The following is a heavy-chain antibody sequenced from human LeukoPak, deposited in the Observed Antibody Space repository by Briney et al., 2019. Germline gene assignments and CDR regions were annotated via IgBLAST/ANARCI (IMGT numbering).Heavy chain of an antibody. CDR3: ARDFEDPGAVAGSFDY. CDR1: GFTFSSYW. Sequence: PGGSLRLSCAASGFTFSSYWMHWVRQAPGKGLVWVSRINSDGSSTSYADSVKGRFTISRDNAKNTLCLQMNSLRAEDTAVYYCARDFEDPGAVAGSFDYWGQGTLVTVSS. J-gene: IGHJ4*02. D-gene: IGHD6-19*01. V-gene: IGHV3-74*01. CDR2: INSDGSST.